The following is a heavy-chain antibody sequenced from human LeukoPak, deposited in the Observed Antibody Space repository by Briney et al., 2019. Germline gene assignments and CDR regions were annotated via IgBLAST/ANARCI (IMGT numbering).Heavy chain of an antibody. CDR3: ATRRFLEWLLYY. CDR1: GYTLTELS. V-gene: IGHV1-24*01. J-gene: IGHJ4*02. D-gene: IGHD3-3*01. CDR2: FDPEDGET. Sequence: ASVKVPCKVSGYTLTELSMHWVRQAPGKGLEWMGGFDPEDGETIYAQKFQGRVTMTEDTSTDTAYMELSSLRSEDTAVYYCATRRFLEWLLYYWGQGTLVTVSS.